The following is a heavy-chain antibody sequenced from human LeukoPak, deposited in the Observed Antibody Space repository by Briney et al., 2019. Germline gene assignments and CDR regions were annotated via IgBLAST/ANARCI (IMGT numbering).Heavy chain of an antibody. CDR1: GYTFTSYG. D-gene: IGHD6-19*01. CDR2: ISAYNGNT. V-gene: IGHV1-18*01. CDR3: ASAPRSSGWYGGLFGY. Sequence: ASVKVSCKASGYTFTSYGISWVRQAPGQGLEWMGWISAYNGNTNYAQKFQGRVTMTTDTSTSTAYMELRSLRSDDTAVYYCASAPRSSGWYGGLFGYWGQGTLVTVSS. J-gene: IGHJ4*02.